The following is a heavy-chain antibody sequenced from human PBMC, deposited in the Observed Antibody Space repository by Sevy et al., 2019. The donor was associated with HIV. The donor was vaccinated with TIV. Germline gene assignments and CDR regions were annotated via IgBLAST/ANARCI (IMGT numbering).Heavy chain of an antibody. D-gene: IGHD5-18*01. V-gene: IGHV3-74*01. CDR2: VDIDGSRT. CDR1: GFTFDSYW. CDR3: ARGTALGWFDP. Sequence: GGSLRLSCAASGFTFDSYWLHWVRQDPWKGLEWVSCVDIDGSRTEYADSVKGRFTISRDIAKNMLYLEMNSLRVEDTAEYYCARGTALGWFDPWGQGTQVTVSS. J-gene: IGHJ5*02.